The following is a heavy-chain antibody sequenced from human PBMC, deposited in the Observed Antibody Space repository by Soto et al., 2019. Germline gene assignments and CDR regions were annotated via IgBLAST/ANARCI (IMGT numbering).Heavy chain of an antibody. V-gene: IGHV1-69*06. D-gene: IGHD3-22*01. CDR2: IIPIFGTA. CDR3: ASHSITMIVVVMNYYYYGMDV. Sequence: SVKVSCKASGGTFSSYAISWVRQAPGQGLEWMGGIIPIFGTANYAQKFQGRVTITADKSTSTAYMELSSLRSEDTAVYYCASHSITMIVVVMNYYYYGMDVWGQGTTVTVSS. J-gene: IGHJ6*02. CDR1: GGTFSSYA.